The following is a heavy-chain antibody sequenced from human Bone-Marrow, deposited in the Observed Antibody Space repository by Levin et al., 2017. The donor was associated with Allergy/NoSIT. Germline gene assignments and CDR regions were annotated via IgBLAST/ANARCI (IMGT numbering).Heavy chain of an antibody. CDR2: ISSSGSTI. D-gene: IGHD1-1*01. J-gene: IGHJ4*02. V-gene: IGHV3-48*03. CDR1: GFTFSSYE. Sequence: GESLKISCAASGFTFSSYEMNWVRQAPGKGLEWVSYISSSGSTIYYADSVKGRFTISRDNAKNSLYLQMNSLRAEDTAVYYCARSGHRLERPIGGHRRLDYWGQGTLVTVSS. CDR3: ARSGHRLERPIGGHRRLDY.